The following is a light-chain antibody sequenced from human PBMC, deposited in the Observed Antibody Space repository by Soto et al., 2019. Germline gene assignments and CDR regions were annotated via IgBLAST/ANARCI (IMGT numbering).Light chain of an antibody. J-gene: IGLJ3*02. Sequence: SYELTQPPSVSVAPGQTATVTCGGRNIGSKSVHWYQQKPGQAPVLVVHDDSDRPSGIPGRFSGSNSGDTATLTISGVEAGDEADYYCQVWDRSSNHWVFGGGTMVTVL. V-gene: IGLV3-21*02. CDR1: NIGSKS. CDR2: DDS. CDR3: QVWDRSSNHWV.